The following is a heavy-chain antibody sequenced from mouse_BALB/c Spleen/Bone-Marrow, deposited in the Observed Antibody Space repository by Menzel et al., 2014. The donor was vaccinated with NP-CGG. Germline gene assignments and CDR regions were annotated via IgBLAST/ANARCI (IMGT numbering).Heavy chain of an antibody. D-gene: IGHD1-1*01. CDR2: ISYDGSN. Sequence: VQLKESGPGLVKPSQSLSLTCSVTGDSITSGYYWNWTRQFPGNKLEWMGYISYDGSNNYNPSLKNRISITRDTSKNQFFLKLNSVTTEDTATYYCARDQLRFDYWGQGTTLTVSS. CDR1: GDSITSGYY. CDR3: ARDQLRFDY. J-gene: IGHJ2*01. V-gene: IGHV3-6*02.